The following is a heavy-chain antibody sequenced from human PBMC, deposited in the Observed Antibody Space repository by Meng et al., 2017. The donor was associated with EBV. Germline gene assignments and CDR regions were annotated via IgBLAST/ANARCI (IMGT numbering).Heavy chain of an antibody. CDR1: GGPFRYYA. CDR3: ASESGRGYTPDY. Sequence: GELRPAAVWSKKPGSSVKVSCKTSGGPFRYYAISWVRQAPGQGLEWLGGFLPRLGAPNYAQKFHGRVKITADESTSTHYMDLSSLRSEDTAIYYCASESGRGYTPDYWGQGTLVTVSS. CDR2: FLPRLGAP. J-gene: IGHJ4*02. D-gene: IGHD3-10*01. V-gene: IGHV1-69*01.